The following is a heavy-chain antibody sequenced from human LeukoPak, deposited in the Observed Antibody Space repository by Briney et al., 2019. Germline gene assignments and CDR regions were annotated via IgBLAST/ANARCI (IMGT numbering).Heavy chain of an antibody. CDR3: AKSDYYGASDY. CDR2: IYYSGST. V-gene: IGHV4-59*01. Sequence: SETLSLTCTVSAGSISLYNTYYWNWIRRSPGKGLEWIGYIYYSGSTSYNPSLKSRVTISVDTFRNQFSLKLTSVTAADTAIYYRAKSDYYGASDYWGQGTLVTVSS. J-gene: IGHJ4*02. CDR1: AGSISLYNTYY. D-gene: IGHD3-10*01.